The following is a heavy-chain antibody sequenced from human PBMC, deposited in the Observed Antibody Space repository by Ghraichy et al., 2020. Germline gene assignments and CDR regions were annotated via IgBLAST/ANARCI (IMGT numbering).Heavy chain of an antibody. D-gene: IGHD4-17*01. CDR3: ARGWVPGDYGEGAFDY. CDR2: IYYSGST. V-gene: IGHV4-61*01. J-gene: IGHJ4*02. CDR1: GGSVSSGSYY. Sequence: SQTLSLTCTVSGGSVSSGSYYWSWIRQPPGKGLEWIGYIYYSGSTNYNPSLKSRVTISVDTSKNQFSLKLSSVTAADTAVYYCARGWVPGDYGEGAFDYWGQGTLVPVSS.